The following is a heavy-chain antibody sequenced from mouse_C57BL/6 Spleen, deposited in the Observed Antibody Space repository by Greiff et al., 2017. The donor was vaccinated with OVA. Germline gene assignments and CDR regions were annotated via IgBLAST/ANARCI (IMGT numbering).Heavy chain of an antibody. V-gene: IGHV1-63*01. CDR2: IYPGGGYT. J-gene: IGHJ2*01. CDR3: ARSTNYYGSTYWENYFDY. Sequence: QVQLKQSGAELVRPGTSVKMSCQASGYTFTNYWIGWAKQRPGHGLEWIGDIYPGGGYTNYNEKFKGKATLTADKSSSTAYMQFSSLTSEDSAIYYCARSTNYYGSTYWENYFDYWGQGTTLTVSS. CDR1: GYTFTNYW. D-gene: IGHD1-1*01.